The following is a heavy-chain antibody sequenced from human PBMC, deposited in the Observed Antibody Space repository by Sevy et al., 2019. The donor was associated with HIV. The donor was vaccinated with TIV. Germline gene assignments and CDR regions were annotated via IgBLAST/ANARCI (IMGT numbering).Heavy chain of an antibody. Sequence: GGSLRLSCAASGLTFNNAWMTWVRQAPGMGLEWVGRIKSKTDGGTTDNAAPVKSRFTISRDDSKNTLYLQMNSLKTEDTAVYYCTTKHGFWSGYSYFDYWGQGTLVTVSS. V-gene: IGHV3-15*01. CDR1: GLTFNNAW. D-gene: IGHD3-3*01. J-gene: IGHJ4*02. CDR3: TTKHGFWSGYSYFDY. CDR2: IKSKTDGGTT.